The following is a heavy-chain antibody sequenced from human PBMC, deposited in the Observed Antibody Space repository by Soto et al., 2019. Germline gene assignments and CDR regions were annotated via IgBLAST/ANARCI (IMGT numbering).Heavy chain of an antibody. CDR2: IIPIFGTA. D-gene: IGHD3-22*01. CDR3: ARARYYYDSSGYDY. J-gene: IGHJ4*02. V-gene: IGHV1-69*13. CDR1: GGTFSSYA. Sequence: EASVKVSCKASGGTFSSYAISWVRQAPGQGLEWMGGIIPIFGTANYAQKFQGRVTITADESTSTAYMELSSLRSEDTAVYYCARARYYYDSSGYDYWGQGTLVTVSS.